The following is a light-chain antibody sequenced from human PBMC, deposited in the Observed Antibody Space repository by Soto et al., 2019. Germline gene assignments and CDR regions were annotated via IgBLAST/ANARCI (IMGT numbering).Light chain of an antibody. V-gene: IGKV1-39*01. CDR3: QQSYSTLT. J-gene: IGKJ4*01. CDR2: AAS. Sequence: DIQMTQSPSSLSASVGDRVTITCRASQSISSYLNWYQQKPGKAPKLLIYAASSLQSGVPSRFSGCGSETDFTLTISSLQPEDFATYYCQQSYSTLTFGGGTKVEIK. CDR1: QSISSY.